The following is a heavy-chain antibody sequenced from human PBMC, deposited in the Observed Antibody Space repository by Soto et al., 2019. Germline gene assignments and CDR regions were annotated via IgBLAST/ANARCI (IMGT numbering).Heavy chain of an antibody. D-gene: IGHD4-17*01. J-gene: IGHJ3*02. CDR1: GFTFDDYA. Sequence: EVQLVESGGGLVQPGRSLRLSCAASGFTFDDYAMHWVRQAPGKGLEWVSGISWNSGSIGYAESVKGRFTISRDNAKNSLYLQMNSLSADDTALYYCAREGMTTAKPDAFDSWGQGTMVTVSS. CDR3: AREGMTTAKPDAFDS. V-gene: IGHV3-9*01. CDR2: ISWNSGSI.